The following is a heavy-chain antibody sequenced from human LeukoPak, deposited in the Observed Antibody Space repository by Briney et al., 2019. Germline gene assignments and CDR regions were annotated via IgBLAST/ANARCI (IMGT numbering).Heavy chain of an antibody. CDR1: GFTFSSYW. J-gene: IGHJ2*01. V-gene: IGHV3-74*03. D-gene: IGHD7-27*01. CDR3: ARFIPGGYFDL. Sequence: GGSLRLSCAASGFTFSSYWMHWVRQAPGKGLVWVSGTNTDGSSTMYADSVKGRFTIFRDNAKNSLYLQMNSLRAEDTAVYYCARFIPGGYFDLWGRGTLVTVSS. CDR2: TNTDGSST.